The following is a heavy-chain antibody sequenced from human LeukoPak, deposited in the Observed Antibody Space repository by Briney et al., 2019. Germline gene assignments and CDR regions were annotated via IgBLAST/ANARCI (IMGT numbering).Heavy chain of an antibody. V-gene: IGHV1-3*01. J-gene: IGHJ5*02. CDR1: GYTFTSYA. D-gene: IGHD2-2*01. Sequence: GAPVKVSCKASGYTFTSYAMHWVRQAPGPRLEWMGWINAGNGNTKYSQKFQGRVTITRDTSASTAYMELSSLRSEDTAVYYCARGGMPAGWFDPWGQGTLVTVSS. CDR2: INAGNGNT. CDR3: ARGGMPAGWFDP.